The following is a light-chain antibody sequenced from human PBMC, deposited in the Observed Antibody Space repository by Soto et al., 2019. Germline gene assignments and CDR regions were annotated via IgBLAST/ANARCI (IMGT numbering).Light chain of an antibody. J-gene: IGLJ1*01. CDR2: EVS. V-gene: IGLV2-14*01. CDR1: SGDVGGYYY. Sequence: QSALTQPASVSGSPGQSITISCTGTSGDVGGYYYVSWYQQLPGKAPKLMISEVSNRPSGVSNRFSGSKSGNTASLTISGFQAEDEADYYCSSYTAGGTIFGTGTKLTVL. CDR3: SSYTAGGTI.